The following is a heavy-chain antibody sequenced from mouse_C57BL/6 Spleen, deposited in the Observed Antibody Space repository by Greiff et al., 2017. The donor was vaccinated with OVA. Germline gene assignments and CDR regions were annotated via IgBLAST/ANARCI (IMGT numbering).Heavy chain of an antibody. CDR1: GFNIKDYY. CDR3: TTSYYGSSYYFDY. Sequence: EVQLQQSGAELVRPGASVKLSCTASGFNIKDYYMHWVKQRPEQGLEWIGRIDPEDGDTEYAPKFQGKATMTADTSSNTAYLQLSSLTSEDTAVYYCTTSYYGSSYYFDYWGQGTTLTVSS. V-gene: IGHV14-1*01. CDR2: IDPEDGDT. J-gene: IGHJ2*01. D-gene: IGHD1-1*01.